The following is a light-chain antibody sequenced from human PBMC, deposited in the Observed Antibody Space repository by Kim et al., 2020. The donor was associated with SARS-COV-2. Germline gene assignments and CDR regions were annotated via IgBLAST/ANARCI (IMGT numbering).Light chain of an antibody. Sequence: QSVLTQSPSASGTPGQRVTISCSGRSSNIGTNNVNWYQQLPGAAPKLLIFSNNQRPSGVPDRFSGSKSGTSASLAISGLQSEDEADYYCAVWDDSLNGPVFGGGTKLAVL. CDR2: SNN. V-gene: IGLV1-44*01. J-gene: IGLJ3*02. CDR1: SSNIGTNN. CDR3: AVWDDSLNGPV.